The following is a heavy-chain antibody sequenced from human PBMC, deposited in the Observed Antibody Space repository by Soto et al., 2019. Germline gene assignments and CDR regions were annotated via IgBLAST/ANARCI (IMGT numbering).Heavy chain of an antibody. D-gene: IGHD3-22*01. CDR3: ARANYFDSSGPFDY. CDR2: IYYSGST. V-gene: IGHV4-31*03. Sequence: PSETLSLTCTVSGGSISSGAYYWSWIRQHPGKGLKWIGYIYYSGSTYYNPSLESRVTLSVDTSRNQFSLKVSSVTAADTAVYYCARANYFDSSGPFDYWGPGTLVTVSS. J-gene: IGHJ4*02. CDR1: GGSISSGAYY.